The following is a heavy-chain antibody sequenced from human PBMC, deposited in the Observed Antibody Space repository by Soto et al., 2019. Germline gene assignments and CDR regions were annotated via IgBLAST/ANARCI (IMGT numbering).Heavy chain of an antibody. J-gene: IGHJ4*02. CDR3: ARRAETNGWNGFGADKYYFDF. Sequence: GASVKVSCKASGYTFTSYDIYWVRQATGQGLEWMGWMNPNTGNSGYAQKFQGRVTVTSDTSINTVYMELSSLRSEDTAVYYCARRAETNGWNGFGADKYYFDFWGQETLVTVSS. CDR1: GYTFTSYD. V-gene: IGHV1-8*01. D-gene: IGHD1-1*01. CDR2: MNPNTGNS.